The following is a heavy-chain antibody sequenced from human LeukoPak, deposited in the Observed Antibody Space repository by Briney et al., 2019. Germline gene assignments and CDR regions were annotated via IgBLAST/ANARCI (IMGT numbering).Heavy chain of an antibody. J-gene: IGHJ6*03. V-gene: IGHV4-34*01. CDR1: GGSFSGYY. CDR3: ARDRGNQRGYYYYYTDV. CDR2: INHSGST. D-gene: IGHD1-14*01. Sequence: SETLSLTCAVYGGSFSGYYWSWIRQPPGKGLEWIGEINHSGSTNYNPSLKSRVTISVDTSKNQFSLKLSSVTAADTAVYYCARDRGNQRGYYYYYTDVWGKGTTVTVSS.